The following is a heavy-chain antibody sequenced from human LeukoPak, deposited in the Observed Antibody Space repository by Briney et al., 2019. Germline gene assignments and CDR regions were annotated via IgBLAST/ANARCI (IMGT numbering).Heavy chain of an antibody. CDR1: GYTFTGYY. CDR2: INPNSGGT. CDR3: ARVDTAMVTGIDY. V-gene: IGHV1-2*02. D-gene: IGHD5-18*01. J-gene: IGHJ4*02. Sequence: ASVKVSCKASGYTFTGYYMHWVRQAPGQGLEGMGWINPNSGGTNYAQKFQGRVTMTRDTSINTAYMELSRLRSDDTAVYYCARVDTAMVTGIDYWGQGTLVTVSS.